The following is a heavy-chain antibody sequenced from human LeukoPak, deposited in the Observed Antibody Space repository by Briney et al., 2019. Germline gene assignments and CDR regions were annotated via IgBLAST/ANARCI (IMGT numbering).Heavy chain of an antibody. J-gene: IGHJ4*02. V-gene: IGHV3-15*01. Sequence: AGGSLRLSCAASGFTFSSYSMNWVRQAPGKGLELVGRIKSKTSGGTIDYAAPARGRFTISRDDTENMVFLQMSSLKPEDTAVYYCTRESGYKTSRQRGFDSWGQGILVTVSS. CDR3: TRESGYKTSRQRGFDS. CDR2: IKSKTSGGTI. D-gene: IGHD5-12*01. CDR1: GFTFSSYS.